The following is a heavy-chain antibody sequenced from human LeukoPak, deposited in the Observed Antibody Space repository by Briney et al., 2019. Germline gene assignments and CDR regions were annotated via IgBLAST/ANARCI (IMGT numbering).Heavy chain of an antibody. Sequence: ASVKVSCKASGYTFTSYYMHWVRQAPGQGLEWVGVINPSGGSTTYAQTFHGRFTITKDTSTTTLHIELRNLRPQDTPGYYCARDYSTRWYGNGDYWGQGTLVTVSS. V-gene: IGHV1-46*01. CDR2: INPSGGST. D-gene: IGHD6-13*01. J-gene: IGHJ4*02. CDR1: GYTFTSYY. CDR3: ARDYSTRWYGNGDY.